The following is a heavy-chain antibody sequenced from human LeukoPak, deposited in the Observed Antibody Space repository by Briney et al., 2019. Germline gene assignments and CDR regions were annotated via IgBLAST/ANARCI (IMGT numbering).Heavy chain of an antibody. CDR3: ARDRYYYVIDV. Sequence: GGSLRLSCAASGFTFSSYEMNWVRQAPGKGLEWVSYISSSGSTIYYADSVKGRFTISRDNAKNSLHLQMDSLRAEDTAVYYCARDRYYYVIDVWGQGTTVTVSS. CDR1: GFTFSSYE. J-gene: IGHJ6*02. CDR2: ISSSGSTI. V-gene: IGHV3-48*03.